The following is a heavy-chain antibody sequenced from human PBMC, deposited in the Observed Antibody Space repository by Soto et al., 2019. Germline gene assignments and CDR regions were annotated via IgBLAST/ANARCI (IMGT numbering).Heavy chain of an antibody. CDR3: ARGLGDSSPLPVAPTRMYYFDY. CDR2: IYYNGDT. V-gene: IGHV4-39*07. J-gene: IGHJ4*02. D-gene: IGHD6-19*01. CDR1: GASISSDGFY. Sequence: SETLSLTCTVSGASISSDGFYWGWIRQPPGKGLEWIASIYYNGDTFHNPSLKSRVTISVDTSKNQFSLKLSSVTAADTAVYYCARGLGDSSPLPVAPTRMYYFDYWGQGTLVTVSS.